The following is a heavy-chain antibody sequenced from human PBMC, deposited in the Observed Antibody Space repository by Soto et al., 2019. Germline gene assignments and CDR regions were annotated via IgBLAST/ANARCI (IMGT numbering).Heavy chain of an antibody. CDR3: AKDRTYCGGDCYKNDALDI. J-gene: IGHJ3*02. Sequence: GGSLRLSCAASGFTFSSYSMNWVRQAPGKGLEWVSSISSSSSYIYYADSVKGRFTISRDNSKNTLYLQMNSLRAEDTAVYYCAKDRTYCGGDCYKNDALDIWGQGTMVTVSS. CDR2: ISSSSSYI. V-gene: IGHV3-21*04. CDR1: GFTFSSYS. D-gene: IGHD2-21*02.